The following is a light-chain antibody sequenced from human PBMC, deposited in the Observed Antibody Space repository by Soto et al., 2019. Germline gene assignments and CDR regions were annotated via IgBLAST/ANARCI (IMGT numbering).Light chain of an antibody. CDR3: QQYNHWPLM. CDR1: QSGSSK. J-gene: IGKJ1*01. CDR2: GAS. Sequence: EIVMTQSSATLSVSPGERATLSCMASQSGSSKFAWYQKPRGPARRLIICGASSRATGIADRCSGSGSGTDFTLTIRILEPEDFAVYYCQQYNHWPLMFGQGTKVDIK. V-gene: IGKV3D-15*03.